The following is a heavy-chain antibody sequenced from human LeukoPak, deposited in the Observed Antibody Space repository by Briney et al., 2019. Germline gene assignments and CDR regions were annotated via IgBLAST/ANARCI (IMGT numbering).Heavy chain of an antibody. Sequence: GGSLRLSCAASGFTFSSYSMNWVRQAPGKGLEWVSYISSSGSTIYYADSVKGRFTISRDYAENSLYLHMNSLRVEDTAVYYCAKVAKYYYGPETYYFFEQWGQGTPVTASS. J-gene: IGHJ4*02. CDR3: AKVAKYYYGPETYYFFEQ. CDR2: ISSSGSTI. CDR1: GFTFSSYS. D-gene: IGHD3-10*01. V-gene: IGHV3-48*04.